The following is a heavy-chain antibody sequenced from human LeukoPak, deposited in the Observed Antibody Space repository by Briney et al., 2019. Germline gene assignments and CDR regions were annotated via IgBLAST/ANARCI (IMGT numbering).Heavy chain of an antibody. CDR3: ARDLFGDLRSDDAFDI. CDR2: IYTSGST. V-gene: IGHV4-4*07. CDR1: GGSISSYY. D-gene: IGHD4-17*01. Sequence: PSETLSLTCTVSGGSISSYYWSWIRQPAGKGLEWVGRIYTSGSTNYNPSLKSRVTMSVDTSKNQFSLKLSSVTAVDTAVYHCARDLFGDLRSDDAFDIWGQGTMVTVSS. J-gene: IGHJ3*02.